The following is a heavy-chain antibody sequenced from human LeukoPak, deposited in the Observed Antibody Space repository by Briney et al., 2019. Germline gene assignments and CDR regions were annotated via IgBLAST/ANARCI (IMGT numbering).Heavy chain of an antibody. CDR2: ISSSSSYI. CDR1: GFTFSSYG. J-gene: IGHJ4*02. CDR3: ARDQGSGKLDY. V-gene: IGHV3-21*01. Sequence: GGSLRLSCAASGFTFSSYGMNWVRQAPGKGLEWVSSISSSSSYIYYADSVKGRFTISRDNAKNSLYLQMNSLRAEDTAVYYCARDQGSGKLDYWGQGTLVTVSS. D-gene: IGHD1-26*01.